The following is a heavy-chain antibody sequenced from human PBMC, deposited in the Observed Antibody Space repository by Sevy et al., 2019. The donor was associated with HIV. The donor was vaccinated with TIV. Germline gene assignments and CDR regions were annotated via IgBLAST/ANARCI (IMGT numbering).Heavy chain of an antibody. V-gene: IGHV1-69*13. D-gene: IGHD3-16*01. CDR2: IIPIFGTA. Sequence: ASVKVSCKASGGTFSSYAISWVRQAPGQGLEWMGGIIPIFGTANYAQTFQGRVTITADESTSTAYMELSSLRSEDTAVYYCASSPRYVWSSHWFDPWGQGTLVTVSS. CDR3: ASSPRYVWSSHWFDP. CDR1: GGTFSSYA. J-gene: IGHJ5*02.